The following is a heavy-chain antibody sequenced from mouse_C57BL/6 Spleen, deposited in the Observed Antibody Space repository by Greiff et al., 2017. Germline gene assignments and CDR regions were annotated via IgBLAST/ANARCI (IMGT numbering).Heavy chain of an antibody. D-gene: IGHD1-1*01. Sequence: EVKLMESGEGLVKPGGSLKLSCAASGFTFSSYAMSWVRQTPEKRLEWVAYISSGGDYIYYADTVKGRFTISRDNARNTLYLQMSSLKSEDTAMYYCTRVGYGSSLYYFDYWGQGTTLTVSS. CDR3: TRVGYGSSLYYFDY. CDR2: ISSGGDYI. CDR1: GFTFSSYA. J-gene: IGHJ2*01. V-gene: IGHV5-9-1*02.